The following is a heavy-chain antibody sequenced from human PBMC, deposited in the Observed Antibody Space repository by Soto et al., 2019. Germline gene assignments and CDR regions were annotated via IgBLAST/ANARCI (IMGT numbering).Heavy chain of an antibody. D-gene: IGHD3-9*01. CDR2: IIPIFGTA. CDR1: GGTFSSYA. CDR3: ARKNREPSYDILTGERLMDV. J-gene: IGHJ6*02. V-gene: IGHV1-69*13. Sequence: GASVKVSCKASGGTFSSYAISWVRQAPGQGLEWMGGIIPIFGTANYAQKFQGRVTITADESTSTAYMELSSLRSEDTAVYYCARKNREPSYDILTGERLMDVWGQGTTVTVSS.